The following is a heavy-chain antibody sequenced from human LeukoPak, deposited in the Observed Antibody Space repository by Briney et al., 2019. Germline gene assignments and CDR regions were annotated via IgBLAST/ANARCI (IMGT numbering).Heavy chain of an antibody. J-gene: IGHJ4*02. CDR3: ARNHVPRGDGYNYYEF. CDR1: GYTFTTYG. D-gene: IGHD3-22*01. CDR2: ISGHNGNT. V-gene: IGHV1-18*01. Sequence: ASVKVSCKASGYTFTTYGISWVRQAPGQGLEWMGWISGHNGNTKYAQKLQGRVTMPTDTSTSTVYMDLRSLRSDDTAVYYCARNHVPRGDGYNYYEFWGQGTLVSVSS.